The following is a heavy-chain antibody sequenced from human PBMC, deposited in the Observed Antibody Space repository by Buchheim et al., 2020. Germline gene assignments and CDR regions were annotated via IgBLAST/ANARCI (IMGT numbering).Heavy chain of an antibody. CDR3: ARERQSRGDYGF. D-gene: IGHD3-22*01. CDR2: INPTVGSI. V-gene: IGHV1-46*01. Sequence: QVQLVQSGAEVKKPGASVRVSCNASGYTFTRYYVHWVRQVPGQGLEWMGLINPTVGSISYAQKFQGRVSMTRELSTSAVYMELSSLTFEDTAVYYCARERQSRGDYGFWGQGTL. CDR1: GYTFTRYY. J-gene: IGHJ4*02.